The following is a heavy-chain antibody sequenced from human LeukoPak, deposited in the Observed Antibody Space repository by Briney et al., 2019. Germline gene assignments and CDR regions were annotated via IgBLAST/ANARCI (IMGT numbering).Heavy chain of an antibody. V-gene: IGHV3-21*01. CDR2: ISSSSSYI. CDR1: GFTFSSYS. J-gene: IGHJ4*02. D-gene: IGHD4-17*01. Sequence: GSLRLSCAASGFTFSSYSMNWVRQAPGKGLEWVSSISSSSSYIYYADSVKGRFTISRDNAKNSLYLQMNSLRAEDTAVYYCARPYDYGDYEGGYWGQGTLVIVSS. CDR3: ARPYDYGDYEGGY.